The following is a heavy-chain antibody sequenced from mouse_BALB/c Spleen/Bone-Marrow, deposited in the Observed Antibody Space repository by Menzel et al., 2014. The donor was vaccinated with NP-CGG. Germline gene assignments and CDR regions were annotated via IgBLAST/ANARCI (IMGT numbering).Heavy chain of an antibody. Sequence: EVHLVESGGGLVQPGGSMKLSCVASGFTFSNYWMNWVRQSPEKGLEWVAEIRLKSNNFATHYAESVKGRFTISRDDSKSSVYLEMNNLRAEHSGIYYCTSLYYYGSRYFDYWCQGTTLTVSS. CDR3: TSLYYYGSRYFDY. V-gene: IGHV6-6*02. CDR2: IRLKSNNFAT. CDR1: GFTFSNYW. J-gene: IGHJ2*01. D-gene: IGHD1-1*01.